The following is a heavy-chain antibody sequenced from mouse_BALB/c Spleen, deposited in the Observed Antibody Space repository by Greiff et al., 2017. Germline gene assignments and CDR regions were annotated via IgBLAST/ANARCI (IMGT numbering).Heavy chain of an antibody. CDR1: GYTFTDYY. CDR3: ASLYDGYYF. D-gene: IGHD2-3*01. CDR2: IYPGSGNT. J-gene: IGHJ4*01. V-gene: IGHV1-77*01. Sequence: VQLQESGAELARPGASVKLSCKASGYTFTDYYINWVKQRTGQGLEWIGEIYPGSGNTYYNEKFKGKATLTADKSSSTAYMQLSSLTSEDSAVYFCASLYDGYYFWGQGTSVTVSS.